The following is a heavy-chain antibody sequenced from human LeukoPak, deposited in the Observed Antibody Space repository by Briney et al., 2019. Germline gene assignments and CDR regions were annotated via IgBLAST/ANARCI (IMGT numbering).Heavy chain of an antibody. CDR3: ARAYYDFWSGYSYYFDY. V-gene: IGHV4-34*01. D-gene: IGHD3-3*01. J-gene: IGHJ4*02. CDR1: GGSFSGYY. CDR2: INHSGST. Sequence: SETLSLTCAVYGGSFSGYYWSWIRQPPGKGLEWIGEINHSGSTNYNPSLKSRVTISVDTSKNQFSLKLSSVTAADTAVYYCARAYYDFWSGYSYYFDYWGQGTLVTVSS.